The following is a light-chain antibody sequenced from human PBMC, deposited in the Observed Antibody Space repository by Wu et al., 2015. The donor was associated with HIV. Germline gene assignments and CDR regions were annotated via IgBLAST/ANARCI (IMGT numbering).Light chain of an antibody. CDR3: QLYNNWPPTWT. CDR1: QSVSSN. J-gene: IGKJ1*01. V-gene: IGKV3-15*01. CDR2: GAS. Sequence: EIVMTQSPATLSVSPGERATLSCRTSQSVSSNLAWYQQKPGQAPRLLIYGASTRATDIPARFSGSGSGTEFTLTISTLQAEDFAIYYCQLYNNWPPTWTFGQGTKVEIK.